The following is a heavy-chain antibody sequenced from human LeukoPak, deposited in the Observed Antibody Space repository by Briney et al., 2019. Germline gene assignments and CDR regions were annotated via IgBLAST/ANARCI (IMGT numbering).Heavy chain of an antibody. V-gene: IGHV1-18*01. Sequence: ASVKVSCKASGYRLSYYGISWVRQAPGQGLEWMGWINAYTGNTNYAQKLQGRGTMTTDTSTSTAYMELRSLRSDDTAVYYCARAHPEYYDSSGYNPLDFWGQGTLVTVSS. CDR2: INAYTGNT. CDR1: GYRLSYYG. J-gene: IGHJ4*02. CDR3: ARAHPEYYDSSGYNPLDF. D-gene: IGHD3-22*01.